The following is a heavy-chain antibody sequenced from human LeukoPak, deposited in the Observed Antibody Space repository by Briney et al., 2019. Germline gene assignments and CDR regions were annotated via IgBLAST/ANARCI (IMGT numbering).Heavy chain of an antibody. Sequence: ASVKVSCKASGYTFTSYYMHWVRQAPGQGLEWMGIINPSGGSTSYAQKLQGRVTMTRDMSTSTVYMELSSLRSEDTAVYYCARVLRAARNAFDIWGQGTMVTVSS. J-gene: IGHJ3*02. D-gene: IGHD6-25*01. V-gene: IGHV1-46*04. CDR1: GYTFTSYY. CDR2: INPSGGST. CDR3: ARVLRAARNAFDI.